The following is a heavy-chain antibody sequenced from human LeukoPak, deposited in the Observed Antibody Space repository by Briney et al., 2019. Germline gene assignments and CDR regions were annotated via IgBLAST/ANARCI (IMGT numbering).Heavy chain of an antibody. Sequence: GGSLRLSCAASGFTFSRYAMNWVRQAPGKGLEWVSYINTDSSDIHYADSVKGRFTISRDNARNTLYLQLSSLRAEDSAVYHCARDTFQPGLIDSWGQGTLVTVSS. CDR3: ARDTFQPGLIDS. J-gene: IGHJ4*02. CDR1: GFTFSRYA. V-gene: IGHV3-21*05. CDR2: INTDSSDI. D-gene: IGHD2-2*01.